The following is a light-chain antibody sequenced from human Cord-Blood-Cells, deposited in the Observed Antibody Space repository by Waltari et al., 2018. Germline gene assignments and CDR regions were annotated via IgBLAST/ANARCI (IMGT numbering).Light chain of an antibody. CDR3: YSAADNNLV. Sequence: SYELTQPSSVSVSPGQTARITCSGDVLAKKYARWFQQKPGQDPVLVIYKDSERPSGIPERFSGSSSGTTVTLTISGAQVDDEADYYCYSAADNNLVFGGGTKLTVL. V-gene: IGLV3-27*01. CDR1: VLAKKY. J-gene: IGLJ3*02. CDR2: KDS.